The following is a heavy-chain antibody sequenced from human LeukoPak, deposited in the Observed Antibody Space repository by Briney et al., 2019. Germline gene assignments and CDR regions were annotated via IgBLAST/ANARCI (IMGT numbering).Heavy chain of an antibody. D-gene: IGHD3-22*01. CDR2: IYHTGST. Sequence: SETLSLTCTVSGGSISSSSYYWVWIRQPPGKGLEWIGTIYHTGSTYYNPSLKNRVAISVDTSKSHLSLKLTSVTAADTAVYFCARHWGSTMTHLDYWGQGTLVTVSS. CDR3: ARHWGSTMTHLDY. CDR1: GGSISSSSYY. J-gene: IGHJ4*02. V-gene: IGHV4-39*01.